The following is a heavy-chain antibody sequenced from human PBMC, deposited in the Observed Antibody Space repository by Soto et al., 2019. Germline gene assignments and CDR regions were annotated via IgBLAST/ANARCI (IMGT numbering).Heavy chain of an antibody. Sequence: ASVNLSCKTSGYSFTNYSMRWVRVAPGQGLEWMGWISAFNGQTNSAQKVQGRVTMTTDTSTSTAYMELRSLRSDDTAVYYCARGPGIAAAGTISDYWGQGTLVNVSS. CDR1: GYSFTNYS. D-gene: IGHD6-13*01. J-gene: IGHJ4*02. CDR2: ISAFNGQT. CDR3: ARGPGIAAAGTISDY. V-gene: IGHV1-18*01.